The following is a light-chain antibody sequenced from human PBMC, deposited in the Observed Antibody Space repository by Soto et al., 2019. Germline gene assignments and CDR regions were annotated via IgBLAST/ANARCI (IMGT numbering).Light chain of an antibody. V-gene: IGLV2-8*01. CDR2: EVT. CDR1: SSDVGGYNY. Sequence: QSALTQPPSASGSPRQSVTISCTGTSSDVGGYNYVSWYQQHPGKAPKVMIYEVTKRPSGAPDRFSGSKSGNTASLTVSGLQEEDEADYYCSSYADSNNYVFGSGTKLTVL. CDR3: SSYADSNNYV. J-gene: IGLJ1*01.